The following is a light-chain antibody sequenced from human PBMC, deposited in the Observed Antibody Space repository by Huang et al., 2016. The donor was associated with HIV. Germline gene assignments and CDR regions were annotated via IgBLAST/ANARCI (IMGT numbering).Light chain of an antibody. CDR3: QQYNNWPPLIT. V-gene: IGKV3-15*01. J-gene: IGKJ5*01. Sequence: EIVMTQSPATLSVSPGERATLSCRASQSVSSNLAWYQQKPGQAPRLLIYGASTRATGSPARFSCSGSGTEFTLTISSLQSEDFAVYYCQQYNNWPPLITFGQGTRLEIK. CDR2: GAS. CDR1: QSVSSN.